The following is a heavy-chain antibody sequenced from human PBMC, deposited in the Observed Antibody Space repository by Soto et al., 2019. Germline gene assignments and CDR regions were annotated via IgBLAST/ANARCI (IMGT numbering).Heavy chain of an antibody. V-gene: IGHV4-31*03. CDR3: ARGTYYYDSSGYFSGWFDP. Sequence: PSETLSLTCTVSGGSISSGGYYWSWIRQHPGKGLEWIGYIYYSGSTYYNPSLKSRVTISLDTPKNQFSLNLSSVTAADTAVYYCARGTYYYDSSGYFSGWFDPWGQGTLVTVSS. J-gene: IGHJ5*02. D-gene: IGHD3-22*01. CDR1: GGSISSGGYY. CDR2: IYYSGST.